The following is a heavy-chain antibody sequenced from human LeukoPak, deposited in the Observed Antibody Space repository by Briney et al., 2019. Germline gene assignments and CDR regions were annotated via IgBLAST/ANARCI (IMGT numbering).Heavy chain of an antibody. CDR2: IYSDDST. V-gene: IGHV3-66*01. J-gene: IGHJ4*02. CDR3: AKGPGTLDY. Sequence: GGSLRLSCAASGFTASTKYMSWVRQVPGKGLDWVSVIYSDDSTFHADSVRGRFIISRDNSKNTLFLQMNSLRAEDTAVYYCAKGPGTLDYWGQGTLVTVSS. CDR1: GFTASTKY.